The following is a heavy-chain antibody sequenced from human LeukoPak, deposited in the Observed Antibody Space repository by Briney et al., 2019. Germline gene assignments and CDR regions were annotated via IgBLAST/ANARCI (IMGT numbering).Heavy chain of an antibody. D-gene: IGHD5-18*01. V-gene: IGHV3-33*06. Sequence: PGRSLRLSCAASGFTFSTYGMHWVRQAPGKGLEWVAVIWYDGSNKYYADSVKGRFTISRDNSKNTLHLQMNSLRAEDTALYYCAKGVYTYGFMLLGIDYWGQGTLVTVSS. CDR3: AKGVYTYGFMLLGIDY. J-gene: IGHJ4*02. CDR1: GFTFSTYG. CDR2: IWYDGSNK.